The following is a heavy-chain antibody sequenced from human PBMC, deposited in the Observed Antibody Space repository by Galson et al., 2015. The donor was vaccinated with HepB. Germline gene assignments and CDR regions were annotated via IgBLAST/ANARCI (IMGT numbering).Heavy chain of an antibody. D-gene: IGHD6-19*01. V-gene: IGHV3-30*18. CDR2: ISYDGSNK. Sequence: LRLSCAASGFTFSNYGMHWVRPAPGKGLEWVAVISYDGSNKYYADSVKGRFTIYRDNSKNTLYLQMNSLRAEDTALYYCAKDPYLNSALAGTMAGFDYGGQGTLVTVSS. CDR1: GFTFSNYG. J-gene: IGHJ4*02. CDR3: AKDPYLNSALAGTMAGFDY.